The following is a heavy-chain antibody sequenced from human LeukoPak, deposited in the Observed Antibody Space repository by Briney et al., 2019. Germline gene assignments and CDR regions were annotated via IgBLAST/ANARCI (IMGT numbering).Heavy chain of an antibody. CDR2: INHSRST. CDR3: ARGVAIFVGPQFDY. CDR1: GGSFSGYY. D-gene: IGHD3-3*01. Sequence: SETLSLTCAVYGGSFSGYYWSWIRQPPGKGLEWIGEINHSRSTNYNPSLKSRVTISVDTSKNQFSLKLSSVTAADTAVYYCARGVAIFVGPQFDYWGQGTLVTVSS. V-gene: IGHV4-34*01. J-gene: IGHJ4*02.